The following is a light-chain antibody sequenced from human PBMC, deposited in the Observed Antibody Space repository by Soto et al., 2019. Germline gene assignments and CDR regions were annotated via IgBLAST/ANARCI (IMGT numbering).Light chain of an antibody. CDR3: QQRKHWPPLT. CDR1: QSVSSN. Sequence: EIVMTQSPATLSVSPGERATLSCRASQSVSSNLAWYQQKPGQAPRLLIYGASTRATGIPARFSGSGSGTEFTLTISSLEPEDFAVYYCQQRKHWPPLTFGGGTKVEIK. J-gene: IGKJ4*01. CDR2: GAS. V-gene: IGKV3-15*01.